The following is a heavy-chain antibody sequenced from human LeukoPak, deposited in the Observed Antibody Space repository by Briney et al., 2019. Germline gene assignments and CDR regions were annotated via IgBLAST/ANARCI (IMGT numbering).Heavy chain of an antibody. CDR1: GFTFSSYS. D-gene: IGHD2-15*01. V-gene: IGHV3-21*01. CDR3: ARVDGYCSGGSCYIEDY. J-gene: IGHJ4*02. CDR2: ISSSSSYI. Sequence: GGSLRLSCAASGFTFSSYSMNWVRQAPGKGLEWVSSISSSSSYIYYADSVKGRFTISGDNAKNSLYLKMNSLRAEDTAVYYCARVDGYCSGGSCYIEDYWGQGTLVTVSS.